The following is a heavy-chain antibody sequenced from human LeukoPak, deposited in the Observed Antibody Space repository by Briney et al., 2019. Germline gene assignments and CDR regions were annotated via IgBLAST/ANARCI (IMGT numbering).Heavy chain of an antibody. Sequence: PSETLSLTCAVSGGSISSSNWWSWVRQPPGKGLEWVANIKPDGSEKYYADSVEGRFTISRDNAKNSLYLQMNSLRAEDTAVYYCARDTNGPEITIFGVVTPYYSYYYMDVWGKGTTVTVSS. J-gene: IGHJ6*03. D-gene: IGHD3-3*01. CDR2: IKPDGSEK. V-gene: IGHV3-7*01. CDR3: ARDTNGPEITIFGVVTPYYSYYYMDV. CDR1: GGSISSSNW.